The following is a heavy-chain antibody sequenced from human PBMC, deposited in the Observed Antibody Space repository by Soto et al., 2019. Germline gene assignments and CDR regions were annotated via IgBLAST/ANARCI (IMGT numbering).Heavy chain of an antibody. J-gene: IGHJ6*02. D-gene: IGHD5-18*01. Sequence: QVQLQESGPGLVKPSETLSLTCTVSGGSISSYYWSWIRQPPGKGLEWIGYISYSGSTNYNPALKSRVTISVDTSKNQFSLKLSSVTAADTAVYYCARERYSYGPPRYGMDVWGQGTTVTVSS. CDR1: GGSISSYY. CDR2: ISYSGST. V-gene: IGHV4-59*01. CDR3: ARERYSYGPPRYGMDV.